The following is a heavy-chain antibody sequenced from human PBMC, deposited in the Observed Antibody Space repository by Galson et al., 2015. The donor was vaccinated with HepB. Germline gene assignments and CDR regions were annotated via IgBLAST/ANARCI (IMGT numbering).Heavy chain of an antibody. V-gene: IGHV3-66*01. CDR2: IYSGGST. Sequence: SLRLSCAASGFTVSSNYMSWVRQAPGKGLEWVSVIYSGGSTYYADSVKGRFTISRDNSKNTLYLQMNSLRAEDTAVYYCARVGGFGELSFDYWGQGTLVTVSS. J-gene: IGHJ4*02. CDR1: GFTVSSNY. CDR3: ARVGGFGELSFDY. D-gene: IGHD3-10*01.